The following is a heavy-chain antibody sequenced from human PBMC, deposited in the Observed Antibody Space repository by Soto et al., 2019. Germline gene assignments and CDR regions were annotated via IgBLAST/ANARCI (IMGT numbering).Heavy chain of an antibody. J-gene: IGHJ4*02. CDR3: ARGPATAPDAY. D-gene: IGHD2-2*01. Sequence: QVQLAQSGTEVKKPGASVKVSCKTSGYIFTSYYIHWVRQAPGQRLEWMGIINPSGGTTTYAQKFQGRVTMTRDTSTSTVYMELSSLRSEDTAVYYCARGPATAPDAYWGLGTLVTVSS. CDR2: INPSGGTT. V-gene: IGHV1-46*01. CDR1: GYIFTSYY.